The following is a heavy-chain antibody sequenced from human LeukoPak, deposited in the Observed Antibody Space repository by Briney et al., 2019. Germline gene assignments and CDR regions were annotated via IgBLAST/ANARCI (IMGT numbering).Heavy chain of an antibody. CDR3: ARLPYYYGMDV. CDR2: IYHSGST. CDR1: GGSISSGGYS. V-gene: IGHV4-30-2*01. J-gene: IGHJ6*02. Sequence: SETLSLTCTVSGGSISSGGYSWSWIRQPPGKGLEWIGYIYHSGSTYYNPSLKSRVTISVDRSKNQFSLKLSSVTAADTAVYYCARLPYYYGMDVWGQGTTVTVSS.